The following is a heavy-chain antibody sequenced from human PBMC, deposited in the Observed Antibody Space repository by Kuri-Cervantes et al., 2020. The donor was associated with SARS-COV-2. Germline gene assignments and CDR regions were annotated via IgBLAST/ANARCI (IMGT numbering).Heavy chain of an antibody. J-gene: IGHJ2*01. Sequence: SETLSLTCTVSGGSVSSGSYYWSWIRQPPGKGLEWIGYISFSGDTYSSPSLKSRLTISVDTSKNQFSLKLSSVTAADTAVYYCARQGGQLVLHWYFDLWGRGTLVTVSS. CDR1: GGSVSSGSYY. V-gene: IGHV4-30-4*08. CDR3: ARQGGQLVLHWYFDL. D-gene: IGHD6-6*01. CDR2: ISFSGDT.